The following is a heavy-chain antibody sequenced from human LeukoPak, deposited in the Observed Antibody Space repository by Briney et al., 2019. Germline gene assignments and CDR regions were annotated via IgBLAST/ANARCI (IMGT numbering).Heavy chain of an antibody. CDR1: GFTVSSNY. Sequence: GSLRLSCAASGFTVSSNYMSWVRQAPGKGLEWVSVIYSGGSTYYADSVKGRFTISRDNSKNTLYLQMNSLRAEDTAVYYCAKDLPYCSSTSCYPRIDAFDIWGQGTMVTVSS. CDR3: AKDLPYCSSTSCYPRIDAFDI. CDR2: IYSGGST. J-gene: IGHJ3*02. V-gene: IGHV3-53*01. D-gene: IGHD2-2*01.